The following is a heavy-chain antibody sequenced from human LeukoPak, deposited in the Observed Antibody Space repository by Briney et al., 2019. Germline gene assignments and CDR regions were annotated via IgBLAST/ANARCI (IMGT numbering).Heavy chain of an antibody. CDR3: AKGNSGSDMAFDV. CDR1: RFTFSSYA. D-gene: IGHD1-26*01. Sequence: GGSLRLSCAASRFTFSSYAMSWVRQAPGKGLEGVSVISGFGGKTYYADPVKGGFTISRDNSKNTLYLQMNSLRAEDTAVYYCAKGNSGSDMAFDVWGKGTMVTVSS. V-gene: IGHV3-23*01. J-gene: IGHJ3*01. CDR2: ISGFGGKT.